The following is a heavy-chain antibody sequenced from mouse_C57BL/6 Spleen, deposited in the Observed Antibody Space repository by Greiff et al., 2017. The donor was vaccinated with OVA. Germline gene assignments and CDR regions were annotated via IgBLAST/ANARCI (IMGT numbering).Heavy chain of an antibody. CDR3: ARDREGFDV. J-gene: IGHJ1*03. Sequence: ESGPGLVKPSQSLSLTCSVTGYSITSGYYWNWIRQFPGNKLEWMGYISYDGSNNYNPSLKNRISITRDTSKNQFFLKLNSVTTEDTATYYCARDREGFDVWGTGTTVTVSS. V-gene: IGHV3-6*01. CDR2: ISYDGSN. CDR1: GYSITSGYY.